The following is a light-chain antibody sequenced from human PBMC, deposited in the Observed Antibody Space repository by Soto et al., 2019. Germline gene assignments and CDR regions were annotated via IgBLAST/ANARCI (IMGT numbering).Light chain of an antibody. CDR2: GAS. CDR1: QSVSSGY. V-gene: IGKV3-20*01. Sequence: EIVLTQSPGTLSLSPGERATLSCRASQSVSSGYLAWYQQKPGQAPRLLIYGASSRATGIPDRVSGSGSGTDFTLTISRLEPEDFAVYYCQQYGSSTTFGQGTKVEIK. J-gene: IGKJ1*01. CDR3: QQYGSSTT.